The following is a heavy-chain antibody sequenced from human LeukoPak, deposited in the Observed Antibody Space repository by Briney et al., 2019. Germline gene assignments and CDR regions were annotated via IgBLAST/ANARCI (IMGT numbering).Heavy chain of an antibody. CDR2: MYYRGST. CDR1: GGSISSTSYY. V-gene: IGHV4-39*01. CDR3: ARAKGRSPLFDY. D-gene: IGHD4/OR15-4a*01. Sequence: SETLSLTCTVSGGSISSTSYYWGWIRQPPGKGLEWIGSMYYRGSTYYNPSLKSRVTISVDTSKNQFSLKLTSVTAADTAVYYCARAKGRSPLFDYWGQGTLVTVSS. J-gene: IGHJ4*02.